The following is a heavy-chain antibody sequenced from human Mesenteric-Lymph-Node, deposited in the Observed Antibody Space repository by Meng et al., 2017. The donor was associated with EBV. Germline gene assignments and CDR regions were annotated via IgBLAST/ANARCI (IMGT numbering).Heavy chain of an antibody. Sequence: RLSDSDPCSRKPYQTLSLSSAASVGPISSDGYLWTVMLQPPEKGFEWIGYLSYSGSTYSTPTPTSRVTLSLDTSKNQFSMKLSSVIASDTAVYYCARGLEVATMSYWGQGTLVTVSS. CDR2: LSYSGST. CDR1: VGPISSDGYL. D-gene: IGHD5-12*01. CDR3: ARGLEVATMSY. J-gene: IGHJ4*02. V-gene: IGHV4-30-4*01.